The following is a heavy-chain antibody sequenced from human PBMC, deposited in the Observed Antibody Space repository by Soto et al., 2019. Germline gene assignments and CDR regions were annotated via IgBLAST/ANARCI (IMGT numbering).Heavy chain of an antibody. D-gene: IGHD5-12*01. Sequence: EVQLVESGGGLVKPGGSLRLSCAASGFTFSSYSMNWVRQAPGKGLEWVSSISSSSSYIYYADSVKGRFTISRDNAKNSLYLQMNSLRAEDTAVYYCARDPGDVNIVATIRYFDYWGQGTLVTVSS. V-gene: IGHV3-21*01. CDR3: ARDPGDVNIVATIRYFDY. CDR1: GFTFSSYS. CDR2: ISSSSSYI. J-gene: IGHJ4*02.